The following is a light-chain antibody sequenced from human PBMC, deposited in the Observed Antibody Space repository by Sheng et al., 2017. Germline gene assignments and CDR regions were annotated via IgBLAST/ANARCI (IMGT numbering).Light chain of an antibody. CDR2: GTS. Sequence: DIVLTQSPGTLSLSPGEGATLSCRASQRVNGNHFAWFQQRPGQPPRLLIYGTSTRATGIPDRFSGSGSGTEFTLTISSLQSEDFAVYYCQQYNNWHSFGQGTKLGIK. CDR3: QQYNNWHS. V-gene: IGKV3D-15*01. CDR1: QRVNGNH. J-gene: IGKJ2*03.